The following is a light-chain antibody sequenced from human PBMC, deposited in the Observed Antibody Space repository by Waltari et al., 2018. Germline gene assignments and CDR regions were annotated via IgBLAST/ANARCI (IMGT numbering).Light chain of an antibody. J-gene: IGKJ2*01. Sequence: DIVMTQSPDMAVSLGERATVNCKSSQGVLSDSSSKNYLAWYQQKTGLPPKLLIYWASIREYGVPDRFSGSGSGTDFNLTIHSLQTEDVAVYFCQQFYITPHTFGQGTRLEIK. CDR3: QQFYITPHT. CDR2: WAS. CDR1: QGVLSDSSSKNY. V-gene: IGKV4-1*01.